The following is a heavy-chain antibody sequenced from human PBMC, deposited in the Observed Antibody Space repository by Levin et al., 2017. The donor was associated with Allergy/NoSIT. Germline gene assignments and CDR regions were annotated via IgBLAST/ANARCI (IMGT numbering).Heavy chain of an antibody. CDR1: GFSLSTTGVG. Sequence: SGPTLVKPTQTLTLTCTCSGFSLSTTGVGVGWTRQPPGKALEWLALIYWDDDKRYSPSLKSRVTITKDTSKNQVVLTMTNMDPVDTATYYCLRVTGTRIITDKYDYWGQGTLVTVSS. CDR2: IYWDDDK. V-gene: IGHV2-5*02. CDR3: LRVTGTRIITDKYDY. J-gene: IGHJ4*02. D-gene: IGHD2/OR15-2a*01.